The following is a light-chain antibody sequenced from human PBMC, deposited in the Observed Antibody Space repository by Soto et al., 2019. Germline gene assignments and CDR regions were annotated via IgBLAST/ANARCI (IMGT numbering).Light chain of an antibody. V-gene: IGKV1-12*01. Sequence: DIQMAQAPSLDLGSRGIRDTNTCRASQGVSSWLAWYQQKPGKAPKLLIYAASSLQSGVPSRFSGSGSGTEFTHTISSLQPEDFATYYCQQANTFPRTFGQGTKVDIK. J-gene: IGKJ1*01. CDR1: QGVSSW. CDR3: QQANTFPRT. CDR2: AAS.